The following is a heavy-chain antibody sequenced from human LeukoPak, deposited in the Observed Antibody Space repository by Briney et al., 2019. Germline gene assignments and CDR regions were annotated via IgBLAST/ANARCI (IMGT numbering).Heavy chain of an antibody. CDR3: AKAARSIVPYAFDI. CDR1: GFTFDDYA. CDR2: ISWNSGSI. D-gene: IGHD2-15*01. J-gene: IGHJ3*02. Sequence: QSGGSLRLSCAASGFTFDDYAMHWVRQAPGKGLEWVSGISWNSGSIGYADSVKGRFTISRDNAKNSLYLQMNSLRAEDTALYYCAKAARSIVPYAFDIWGQGTMVTVSS. V-gene: IGHV3-9*01.